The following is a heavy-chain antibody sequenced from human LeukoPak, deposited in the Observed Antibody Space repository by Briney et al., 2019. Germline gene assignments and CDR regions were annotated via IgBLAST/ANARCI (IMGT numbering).Heavy chain of an antibody. CDR2: IKQDGSEK. Sequence: GGSLRLSCAASGFTFSSYWMSWVRQAPGKGLEWVANIKQDGSEKYYADSVKGRFTISRDNAKNSLYLQMNSLRAEDTAVYYCARDADYDILTGYYGAQGPFDYWGQGTLVTVSS. CDR3: ARDADYDILTGYYGAQGPFDY. D-gene: IGHD3-9*01. J-gene: IGHJ4*02. CDR1: GFTFSSYW. V-gene: IGHV3-7*01.